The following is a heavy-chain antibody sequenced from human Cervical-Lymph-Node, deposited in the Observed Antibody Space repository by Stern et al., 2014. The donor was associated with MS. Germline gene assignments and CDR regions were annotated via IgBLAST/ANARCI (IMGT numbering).Heavy chain of an antibody. CDR3: ARGMRYDDSGYYFDN. V-gene: IGHV3-30*01. Sequence: VQLVESGGGVVQPGRSLRLSCATSGFTFGSYSMHWVRQAPGKGLEWVTSISFDGREKFYADSVKGRFTISRDSSKNAVFVQMNSLRAEDTAVYYCARGMRYDDSGYYFDNWGRGTRITVSS. J-gene: IGHJ4*02. D-gene: IGHD3-22*01. CDR1: GFTFGSYS. CDR2: ISFDGREK.